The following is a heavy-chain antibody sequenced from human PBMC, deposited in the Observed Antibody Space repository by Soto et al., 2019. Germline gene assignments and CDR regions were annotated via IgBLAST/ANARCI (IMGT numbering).Heavy chain of an antibody. CDR3: ARDDAFDI. CDR1: GGSISSSSYY. V-gene: IGHV4-39*02. J-gene: IGHJ3*02. CDR2: IYYSGST. Sequence: SEPLSLTCTVSGGSISSSSYYWGWLRQPPGKGLEWIGSIYYSGSTYYTPSLKSRVTISVDTSKNQFYLKLSPVTAAETAVYYCARDDAFDIWVQGTMVTVSS.